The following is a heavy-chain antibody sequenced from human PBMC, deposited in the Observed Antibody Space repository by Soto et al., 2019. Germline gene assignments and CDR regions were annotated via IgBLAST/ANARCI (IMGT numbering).Heavy chain of an antibody. J-gene: IGHJ5*02. CDR3: ARGGNIVVVPAAIVTGNWFDP. CDR1: VGCFSGYY. D-gene: IGHD2-2*01. Sequence: PLETLSLTCPVCVGCFSGYYWSWIRHPPGKGLEWIGEINHSGSTNYNPSLKIRVTISVDTSKNQFSLKLSSVTAADTAVYYCARGGNIVVVPAAIVTGNWFDPWGQGTLVTVSS. V-gene: IGHV4-34*01. CDR2: INHSGST.